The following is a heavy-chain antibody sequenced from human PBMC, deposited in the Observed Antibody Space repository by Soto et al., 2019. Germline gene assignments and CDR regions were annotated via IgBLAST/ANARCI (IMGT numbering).Heavy chain of an antibody. Sequence: QVQLVQSGAEVKKPGSSVKVSCKASGGTFSSYAISWVRQAPGQGLEWMGGIIPIFGTVNYAQKFQGRVTITADESTGTAYMERSSLRSEDTAVYYCARGNHRWLQLWYFDLWGRGTLVTVSS. CDR2: IIPIFGTV. D-gene: IGHD5-12*01. J-gene: IGHJ2*01. V-gene: IGHV1-69*12. CDR3: ARGNHRWLQLWYFDL. CDR1: GGTFSSYA.